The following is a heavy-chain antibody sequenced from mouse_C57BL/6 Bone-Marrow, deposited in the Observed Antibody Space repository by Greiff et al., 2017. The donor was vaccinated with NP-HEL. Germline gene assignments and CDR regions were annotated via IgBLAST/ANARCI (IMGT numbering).Heavy chain of an antibody. CDR3: ARHYYGSRDWYFDV. V-gene: IGHV5-16*01. CDR2: INYDGSST. CDR1: GFTFSDYY. Sequence: EVKLMESEGGLVQPGSSMKLSCTASGFTFSDYYMAWVRQVPEKGLEWVANINYDGSSTYYLDSLKSRFIISRDNAKNILYLQMSSLKSEDTATYYCARHYYGSRDWYFDVWGTGTTVTVSS. D-gene: IGHD1-1*01. J-gene: IGHJ1*03.